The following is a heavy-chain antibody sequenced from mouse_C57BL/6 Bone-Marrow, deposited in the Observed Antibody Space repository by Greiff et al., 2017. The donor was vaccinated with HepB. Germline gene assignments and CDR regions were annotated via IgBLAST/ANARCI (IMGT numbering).Heavy chain of an antibody. D-gene: IGHD1-2*01. J-gene: IGHJ2*01. CDR1: GFTFSSYA. Sequence: EVQGVESGGGLVKPGGSLKLSCAASGFTFSSYAMSWVRQTPEKRLEWVATISDGGSYTYYPDNVKGRFTISRDNAKNNLYLQMSHLKSEDTAMYYCARAPTALDYWGQGTTLTVSS. CDR2: ISDGGSYT. CDR3: ARAPTALDY. V-gene: IGHV5-4*01.